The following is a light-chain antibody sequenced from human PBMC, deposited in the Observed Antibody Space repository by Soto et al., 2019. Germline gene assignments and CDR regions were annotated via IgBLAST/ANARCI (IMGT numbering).Light chain of an antibody. CDR1: QSVDSSD. Sequence: EIVLTQSPGTLSLSPGERATLSCRASQSVDSSDLIWYQQRPGQAPRLLIYATSSRATGIPDRFTGSGSGTDFARSINRLEPEDVAGYCCHQFFKSPRTFGEGTKVEIK. CDR2: ATS. CDR3: HQFFKSPRT. J-gene: IGKJ1*01. V-gene: IGKV3-20*01.